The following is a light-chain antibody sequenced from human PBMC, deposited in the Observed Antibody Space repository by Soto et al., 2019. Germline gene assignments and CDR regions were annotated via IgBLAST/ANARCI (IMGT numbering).Light chain of an antibody. CDR1: SSDVGGYNY. CDR2: EVA. V-gene: IGLV2-8*01. CDR3: ASYAGNSLV. Sequence: QSALTQPPSASGSPGQSVTISCSGTSSDVGGYNYVSWFQHHPGKAPKLMIYEVAKRPSGVPDRFSGSKSGNTASLTVSGLQADDEAEYYCASYAGNSLVFGGGTKVTVL. J-gene: IGLJ3*02.